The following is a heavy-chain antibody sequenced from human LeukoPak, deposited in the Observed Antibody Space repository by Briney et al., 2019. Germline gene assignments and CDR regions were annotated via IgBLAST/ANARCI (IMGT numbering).Heavy chain of an antibody. CDR2: ISNTGSAM. D-gene: IGHD3-22*01. V-gene: IGHV3-11*01. Sequence: PGGSLRLSCAASGFTFSDYYMNWIRQAPGKGLEWVSYISNTGSAMHYADSVKGRFTISRDNAKNSLYLQMNSLRAEDTAIYYCASDSSGYFGPWGPGTLVTASS. J-gene: IGHJ5*02. CDR3: ASDSSGYFGP. CDR1: GFTFSDYY.